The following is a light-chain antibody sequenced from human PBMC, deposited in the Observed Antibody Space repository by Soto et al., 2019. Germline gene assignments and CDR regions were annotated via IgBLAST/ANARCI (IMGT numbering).Light chain of an antibody. V-gene: IGKV3-11*01. CDR3: QQCSHWSPLT. CDR2: DAS. CDR1: QSVSSY. Sequence: EIVLTQSPATLSLSPGERATLSCRASQSVSSYLAWYQQKPGQAPRLLIYDASNRATGIPARFSGSGSGTDFTLTISSLEPEDFAVYYCQQCSHWSPLTFGGGTKVEIK. J-gene: IGKJ4*01.